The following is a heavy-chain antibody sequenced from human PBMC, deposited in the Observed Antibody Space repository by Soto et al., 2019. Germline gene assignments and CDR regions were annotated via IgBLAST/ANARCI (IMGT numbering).Heavy chain of an antibody. CDR3: ARGASIVVAGTSFDY. J-gene: IGHJ4*02. CDR2: IAFDGSYK. V-gene: IGHV3-30*04. D-gene: IGHD6-19*01. CDR1: GFTFSSHS. Sequence: QVQLVESGGGVVQPGRSLRLYWAASGFTFSSHSMHWVRQAPGKGLEWVAVIAFDGSYKYYADSVKGRFTISRDNSKNTLYLQMNGLRAEDTAVYYCARGASIVVAGTSFDYWGQGTLVTVSS.